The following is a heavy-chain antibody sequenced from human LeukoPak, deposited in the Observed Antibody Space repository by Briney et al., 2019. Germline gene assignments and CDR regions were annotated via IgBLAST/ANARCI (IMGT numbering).Heavy chain of an antibody. J-gene: IGHJ4*02. CDR2: IIPIFGTA. CDR3: ARVVTDSSGYYFGYSDY. D-gene: IGHD3-22*01. Sequence: ASVKVSCKASGGTFSSYAISWVRQAPGQGLEWMGRIIPIFGTANYAQKFQGRVTITTDESTSTAYMELSSLRSEDTAVYYCARVVTDSSGYYFGYSDYWGQGTLVTVSS. CDR1: GGTFSSYA. V-gene: IGHV1-69*05.